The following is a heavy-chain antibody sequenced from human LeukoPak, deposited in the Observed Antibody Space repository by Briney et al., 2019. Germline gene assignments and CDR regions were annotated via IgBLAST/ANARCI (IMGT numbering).Heavy chain of an antibody. Sequence: PSETLSLTCTVSGGSISSYYWSWIRQPPGKGLEWIGYIYYSGSPNYNPSLNSRVTISLDTSRNQFSLKLSSVTAADTAVYYCARDGAVDILTGYGAFDMWGQGTMVTVSS. CDR2: IYYSGSP. V-gene: IGHV4-59*01. CDR1: GGSISSYY. D-gene: IGHD3-9*01. CDR3: ARDGAVDILTGYGAFDM. J-gene: IGHJ3*02.